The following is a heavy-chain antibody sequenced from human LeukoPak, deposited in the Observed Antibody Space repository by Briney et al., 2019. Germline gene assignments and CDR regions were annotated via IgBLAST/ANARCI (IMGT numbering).Heavy chain of an antibody. D-gene: IGHD3-22*01. CDR1: GFTVSSNY. Sequence: GGSLRLSCAASGFTVSSNYMSWVRQAPGKGLEWVSVIYSGGSTYYADSVKGRFTISRDNSKNTLYLQMNSLRAEDTAVYYCARSPYDSSGYYPNWGQGTLVTVSS. CDR2: IYSGGST. J-gene: IGHJ4*02. V-gene: IGHV3-66*01. CDR3: ARSPYDSSGYYPN.